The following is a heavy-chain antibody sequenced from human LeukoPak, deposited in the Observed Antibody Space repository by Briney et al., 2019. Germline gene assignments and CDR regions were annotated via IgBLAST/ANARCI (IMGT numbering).Heavy chain of an antibody. CDR1: GYTFTSYG. CDR2: ISSYNGNT. D-gene: IGHD3-9*01. J-gene: IGHJ6*02. V-gene: IGHV1-18*01. Sequence: ASVKVSFKASGYTFTSYGLSWVRQAPGQGLEWMGLISSYNGNTKYAQKFQGRVTMTTDTSTRTAYMELRNLKSDDTAIYFCARDDGRRRNDILTGFYYYYGMDVWGQGTTVTVSS. CDR3: ARDDGRRRNDILTGFYYYYGMDV.